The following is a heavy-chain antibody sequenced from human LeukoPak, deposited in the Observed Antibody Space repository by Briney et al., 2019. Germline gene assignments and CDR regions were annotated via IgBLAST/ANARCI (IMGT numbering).Heavy chain of an antibody. CDR1: GGSFSGYY. CDR2: INHSGST. Sequence: PSETLSLTCAVYGGSFSGYYWSWIRQPPGKGLEWIGEINHSGSTNYNPSLKSRVTISVDTSKNQFSLKLSSVTAADTAVYYCARGGTGVDIVATTPLPFDYWGQGTLVTVSS. V-gene: IGHV4-34*01. D-gene: IGHD5-12*01. J-gene: IGHJ4*02. CDR3: ARGGTGVDIVATTPLPFDY.